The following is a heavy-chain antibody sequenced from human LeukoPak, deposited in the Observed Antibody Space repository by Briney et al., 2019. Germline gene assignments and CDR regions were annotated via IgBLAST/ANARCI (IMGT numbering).Heavy chain of an antibody. CDR3: ARPHWAIVWELLREEYPTYAFDI. D-gene: IGHD1-26*01. V-gene: IGHV4-39*07. CDR1: GGSISSSSYY. Sequence: PSETLSLTCTVSGGSISSSSYYWGWIRQPPGKGLEWIGSIYYSGSTYYNPSLKSRVTISVDTSKNQFSLKLSSVTAADTAVYYCARPHWAIVWELLREEYPTYAFDIWGQGTMVTVSS. J-gene: IGHJ3*02. CDR2: IYYSGST.